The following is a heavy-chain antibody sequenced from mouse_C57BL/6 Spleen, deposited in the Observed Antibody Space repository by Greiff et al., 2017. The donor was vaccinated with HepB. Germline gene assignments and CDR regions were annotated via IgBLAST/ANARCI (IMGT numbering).Heavy chain of an antibody. D-gene: IGHD1-1*02. CDR2: ISSGGDYI. CDR1: GFTFSSYA. Sequence: EVQVVESGEGLVKPGGSLKLSCAASGFTFSSYAMSWVRQTPEKRLEWVAYISSGGDYIYYAATVKSRFTISRDNARNTLYLQMSSLKSEDTAMYYCTRDRNGAYAMDYWGQGTSVTGSS. V-gene: IGHV5-9-1*02. CDR3: TRDRNGAYAMDY. J-gene: IGHJ4*01.